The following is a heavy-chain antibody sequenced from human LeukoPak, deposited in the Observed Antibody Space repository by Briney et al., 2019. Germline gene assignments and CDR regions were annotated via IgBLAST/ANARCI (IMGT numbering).Heavy chain of an antibody. CDR2: ISYTGGA. Sequence: SETLSLTCTVSGGSLSSGLNNWSWLRPPPGKGLEWVGYISYTGGAFYNPSLRSRVTISIDWSTNQFSLTLGSVTAADTAVYYCATETECSGGTCYSYGWFDPWGQGTQVIVSS. D-gene: IGHD2-15*01. CDR3: ATETECSGGTCYSYGWFDP. CDR1: GGSLSSGLNN. V-gene: IGHV4-61*01. J-gene: IGHJ5*02.